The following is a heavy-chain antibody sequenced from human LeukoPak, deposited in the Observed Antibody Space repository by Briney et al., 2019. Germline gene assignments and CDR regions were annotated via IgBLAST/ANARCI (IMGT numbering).Heavy chain of an antibody. Sequence: PSQTLSLTCTVSGGSISSGGYYWSWIRQHPGKGLEWIGYIYYSGSTYYNPSLKSRVTISVDTSKNQFSLKLSSVTAADTAVYYCARRLGSSWSRHDAFDIWGQGTMVTVSS. CDR1: GGSISSGGYY. D-gene: IGHD6-13*01. J-gene: IGHJ3*02. CDR3: ARRLGSSWSRHDAFDI. CDR2: IYYSGST. V-gene: IGHV4-31*03.